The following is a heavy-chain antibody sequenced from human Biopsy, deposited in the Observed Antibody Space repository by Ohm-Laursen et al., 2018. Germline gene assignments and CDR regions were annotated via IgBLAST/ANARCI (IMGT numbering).Heavy chain of an antibody. J-gene: IGHJ6*02. CDR1: GYTFPSYG. Sequence: ASVKVSCKASGYTFPSYGISWVRQAPGQGLEWMGWISAYNGNRNYAQKFQGRVTMTTDTSTSAAYMELRSLRSDDTAVYFCAREEDNSGYDYYGMDVWGQGTTVTVSS. D-gene: IGHD3-22*01. CDR3: AREEDNSGYDYYGMDV. V-gene: IGHV1-18*01. CDR2: ISAYNGNR.